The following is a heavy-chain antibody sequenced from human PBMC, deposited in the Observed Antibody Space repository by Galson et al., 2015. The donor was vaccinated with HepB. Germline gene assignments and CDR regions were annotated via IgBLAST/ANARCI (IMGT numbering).Heavy chain of an antibody. V-gene: IGHV3-48*02. D-gene: IGHD3-10*01. J-gene: IGHJ4*02. CDR1: GFTFSGYS. CDR3: ARVSHGSGTYIFDY. Sequence: SLRLSCAASGFTFSGYSMNWVRQAPGKGLAWVSYISSSSSTIYYADSVKGRLTISRDNAKNSLYLQMNSLRDEDTAVYYCARVSHGSGTYIFDYWGQGTLVTVSS. CDR2: ISSSSSTI.